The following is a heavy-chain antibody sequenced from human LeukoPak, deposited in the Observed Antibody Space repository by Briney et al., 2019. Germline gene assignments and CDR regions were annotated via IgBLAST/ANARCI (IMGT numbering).Heavy chain of an antibody. Sequence: ASVKVSCKASGYTFTSYDINWVRQATGQGLEWMGWMNPNSGNTGYAQKFQSRVTMTRNTSISTAYMELSSLRSEDTAVYYCARTAIVTPRRPTPIAARPRGPFGYWGQGTLVTVSS. CDR2: MNPNSGNT. V-gene: IGHV1-8*01. D-gene: IGHD6-6*01. CDR3: ARTAIVTPRRPTPIAARPRGPFGY. J-gene: IGHJ4*02. CDR1: GYTFTSYD.